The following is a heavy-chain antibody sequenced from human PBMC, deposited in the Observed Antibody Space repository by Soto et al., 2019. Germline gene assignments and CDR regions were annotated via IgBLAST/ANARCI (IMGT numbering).Heavy chain of an antibody. Sequence: GGSLRLSCAASGFTFSNFWMHWVRQAPGKGLVWVSRISSDGSRTSYADSVKGRFTISRDNAKNTLYLQMNSLRAEDTAVYYCASEPNDSTGYYPTYFDSWCQGALVTVSS. J-gene: IGHJ4*02. CDR1: GFTFSNFW. V-gene: IGHV3-74*01. D-gene: IGHD3-22*01. CDR2: ISSDGSRT. CDR3: ASEPNDSTGYYPTYFDS.